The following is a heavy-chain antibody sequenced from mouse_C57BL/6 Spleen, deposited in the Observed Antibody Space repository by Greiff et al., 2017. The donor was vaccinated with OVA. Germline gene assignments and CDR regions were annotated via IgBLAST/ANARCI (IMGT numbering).Heavy chain of an antibody. D-gene: IGHD3-3*01. J-gene: IGHJ4*01. CDR2: IDPETGGT. CDR1: GYTFTDYE. V-gene: IGHV1-15*01. CDR3: TRRGPKAMDY. Sequence: VQLQQSGAELVRPGASVTLSCKASGYTFTDYEMHWVKQTPVHGLEWIGAIDPETGGTAYNQKFKGKAILTADKSSSTAYMELRSLTSEDSAVYYCTRRGPKAMDYWGQGTSVTVSS.